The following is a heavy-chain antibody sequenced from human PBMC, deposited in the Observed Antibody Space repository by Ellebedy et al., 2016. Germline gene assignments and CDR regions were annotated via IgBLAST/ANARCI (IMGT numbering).Heavy chain of an antibody. CDR1: GFSVSGYY. D-gene: IGHD1-14*01. J-gene: IGHJ4*02. Sequence: GESLKISXEASGFSVSGYYMAWVRQAPGKGLQWISLIYVDGTTVYADSVKGRFTISRDSSTNTLYLQMNSLRVEDSAVYYCARDPPASTTRTWAWGQGTLVTVSS. V-gene: IGHV3-53*01. CDR2: IYVDGTT. CDR3: ARDPPASTTRTWA.